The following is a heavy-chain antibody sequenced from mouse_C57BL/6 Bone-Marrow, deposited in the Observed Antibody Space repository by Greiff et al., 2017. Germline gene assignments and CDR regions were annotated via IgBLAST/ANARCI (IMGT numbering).Heavy chain of an antibody. Sequence: QVQLQQPGAELVRPGTSVKLSCKASGYTFTSYWMHWVKQRPGQGLEWIGVIDPSDSYTNYNQKFKGKATLTVDTSSSTAYMQLSSLTSEDSAVYYCARTDWEGPLFAYWGQGTLVTVSA. V-gene: IGHV1-59*01. CDR1: GYTFTSYW. J-gene: IGHJ3*01. CDR2: IDPSDSYT. CDR3: ARTDWEGPLFAY. D-gene: IGHD4-1*01.